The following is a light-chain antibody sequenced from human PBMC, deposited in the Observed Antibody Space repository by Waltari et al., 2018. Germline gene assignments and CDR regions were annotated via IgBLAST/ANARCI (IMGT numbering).Light chain of an antibody. CDR1: QSVSRT. J-gene: IGKJ1*01. Sequence: EIVLTQSPGTLYLSQGERATLSCRASQSVSRTLAWYQQNTGQAPRLLIYGASNRATGIPDRFSGSGSGKDVSLTISRLEPEDFAVYYCQHYVRLPVTFGQGTKVEIK. CDR3: QHYVRLPVT. V-gene: IGKV3-20*01. CDR2: GAS.